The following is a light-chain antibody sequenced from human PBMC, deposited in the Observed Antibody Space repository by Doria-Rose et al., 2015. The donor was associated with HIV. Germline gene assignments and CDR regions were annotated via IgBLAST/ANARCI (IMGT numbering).Light chain of an antibody. CDR3: HQYGTSWT. V-gene: IGKV3-20*01. CDR2: DGS. J-gene: IGKJ1*01. Sequence: EIVLTQSPGTLSLSPGERATLSCRASQSFSSTYLAWYQQKPDQAPSLLIYDGSTRATGIPDRFSASGSGTDFTLTINRLEPEDFALYYCHQYGTSWTFGRGTKVEI. CDR1: QSFSSTY.